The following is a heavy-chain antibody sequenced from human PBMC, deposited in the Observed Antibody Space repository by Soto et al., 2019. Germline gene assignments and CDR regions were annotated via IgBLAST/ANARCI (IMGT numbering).Heavy chain of an antibody. J-gene: IGHJ6*02. CDR3: ARRGAIPLYIVVVPAAMDYYYYGMDV. CDR2: INHSGST. Sequence: PSETLSLTCAAYGGSFSGYYLSWIRQPPGKGLEWIGEINHSGSTNYNPSLKSRVTISVDTSKNQFSLKLSSVTAADTAVYYCARRGAIPLYIVVVPAAMDYYYYGMDVWGQGTTVTVSS. V-gene: IGHV4-34*01. CDR1: GGSFSGYY. D-gene: IGHD2-2*01.